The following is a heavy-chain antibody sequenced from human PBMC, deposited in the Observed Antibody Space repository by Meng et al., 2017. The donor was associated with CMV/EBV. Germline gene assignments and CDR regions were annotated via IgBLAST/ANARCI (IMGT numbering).Heavy chain of an antibody. V-gene: IGHV4-38-2*02. CDR3: ARDNGARPGRPYYYYGMDV. CDR2: IYHSGST. CDR1: GYSISSGYY. D-gene: IGHD6-6*01. Sequence: SETLSLTCTVSGYSISSGYYWGWSRQPPGKGLEWIGSIYHSGSTYYNPSLKSRVTISVDTSKNQFSLKLSSVTAADTAVYYCARDNGARPGRPYYYYGMDVWGQGTTVTVSS. J-gene: IGHJ6*02.